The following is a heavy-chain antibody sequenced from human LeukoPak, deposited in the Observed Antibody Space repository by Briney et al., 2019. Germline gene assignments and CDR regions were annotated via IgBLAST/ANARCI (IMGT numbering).Heavy chain of an antibody. J-gene: IGHJ5*02. D-gene: IGHD3-22*01. V-gene: IGHV4-34*01. CDR3: ARDLSPADRPSEGTGNWFDP. CDR2: INHSGST. CDR1: GGSFSGYY. Sequence: SETLCLTCAVYGGSFSGYYWRWIRQPPGKGLEWSGEINHSGSTNYNPALKSRVTISVDTTKNQFSLSLSPVSAADTAVYYCARDLSPADRPSEGTGNWFDPWGQGTLVTVSS.